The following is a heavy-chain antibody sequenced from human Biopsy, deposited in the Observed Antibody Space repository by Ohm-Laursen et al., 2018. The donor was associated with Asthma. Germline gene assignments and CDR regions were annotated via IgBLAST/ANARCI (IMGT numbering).Heavy chain of an antibody. CDR2: FVREG. D-gene: IGHD3-3*01. CDR1: GYFLSKMP. J-gene: IGHJ5*02. CDR3: ADLFFQAFDT. Sequence: SVKVSCKVSGYFLSKMPMHWVRQAPGKGLEWMGGFVREGIYAQKFRGRLTMTEDISTDTAYMELNSLTSEDTAVYYCADLFFQAFDTWGQGTPVTVSS. V-gene: IGHV1-24*01.